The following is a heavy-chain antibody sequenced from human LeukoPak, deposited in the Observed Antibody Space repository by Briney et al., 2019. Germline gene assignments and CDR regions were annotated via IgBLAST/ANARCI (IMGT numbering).Heavy chain of an antibody. CDR3: ARDPSSTSPKYYYYYYYMDV. CDR1: GFTFSDYY. J-gene: IGHJ6*03. V-gene: IGHV3-11*01. CDR2: ISSSGSTI. Sequence: GGSLRLSCAASGFTFSDYYMSWIRQAPGKGLEWVSYISSSGSTIHYADSVKGRFTISRDNAKNSLYLQMNSLRAEDTAVYYCARDPSSTSPKYYYYYYYMDVWGKGTTVTVSS. D-gene: IGHD2-2*01.